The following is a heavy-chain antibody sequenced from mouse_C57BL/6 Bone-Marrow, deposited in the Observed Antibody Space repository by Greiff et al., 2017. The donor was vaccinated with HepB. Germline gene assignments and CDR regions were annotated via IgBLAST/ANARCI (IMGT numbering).Heavy chain of an antibody. CDR2: IDPSDSYT. CDR3: ARKGAGSSFYAMDY. Sequence: QVQLKQSGAELVMPGASVKLSCKASGYTFTSYWMHWVKQRPGQGLEWIGEIDPSDSYTNYNQKFKGKSTLTVDKSSSTAYMQLSSLTSEDSAVYYCARKGAGSSFYAMDYWGQGTSVTVSS. V-gene: IGHV1-69*01. D-gene: IGHD1-1*01. CDR1: GYTFTSYW. J-gene: IGHJ4*01.